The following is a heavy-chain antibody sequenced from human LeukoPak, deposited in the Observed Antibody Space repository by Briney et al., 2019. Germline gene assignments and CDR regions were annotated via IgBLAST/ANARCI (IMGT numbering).Heavy chain of an antibody. Sequence: PSETLSLTCTVSGGSISSYYWSWIRQPPGKGLEWIGYIYYSGSTNYNPSLKSRVTISVDTSKNRFSLKLSSVTAADTAVYYCARVHYYGSGSYYTDYMDVWGKGTTVTVSS. CDR3: ARVHYYGSGSYYTDYMDV. J-gene: IGHJ6*03. V-gene: IGHV4-59*01. CDR1: GGSISSYY. D-gene: IGHD3-10*01. CDR2: IYYSGST.